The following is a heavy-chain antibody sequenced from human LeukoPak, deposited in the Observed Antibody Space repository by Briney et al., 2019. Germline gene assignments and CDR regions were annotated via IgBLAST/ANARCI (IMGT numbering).Heavy chain of an antibody. V-gene: IGHV3-23*01. D-gene: IGHD2/OR15-2a*01. J-gene: IGHJ4*02. CDR3: AKVSNRRVTPLTAHFDN. CDR1: GFTFSSSA. CDR2: ISGSGGST. Sequence: GGSLRLSCAASGFTFSSSAMNWVRQAPGKGLQWVSVISGSGGSTDYADSVKGRFTISRDNSKNTLYLQMNSLRAEDTAVYYCAKVSNRRVTPLTAHFDNWGQGTLVTVSS.